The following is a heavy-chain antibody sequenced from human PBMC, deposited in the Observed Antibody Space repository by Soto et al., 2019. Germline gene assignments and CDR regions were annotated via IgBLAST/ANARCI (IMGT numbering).Heavy chain of an antibody. CDR1: GGSISGYY. J-gene: IGHJ4*02. V-gene: IGHV4-59*01. Sequence: PSETLSLTCTVSGGSISGYYWSWIRQPPGKGLEWIGYIYYSGSTNYNPSLKSRVTISVDTSKNQFSLKLSSVTAADTAVYYCARALYGSGSYYYWGQGTLVTVSS. D-gene: IGHD3-10*01. CDR3: ARALYGSGSYYY. CDR2: IYYSGST.